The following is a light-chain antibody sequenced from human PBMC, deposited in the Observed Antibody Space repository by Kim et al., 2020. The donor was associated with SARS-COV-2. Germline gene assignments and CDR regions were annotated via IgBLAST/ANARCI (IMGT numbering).Light chain of an antibody. Sequence: GQSVNISCTGASSDVGGYNFVTWYQQHPGRAPKVIIYDVSKRPSGVPDRFSGSKSGNTASLTISGLQAEDEADYHCCSYAGVSTLVFGGGTQLTVL. CDR3: CSYAGVSTLV. CDR2: DVS. V-gene: IGLV2-11*03. J-gene: IGLJ2*01. CDR1: SSDVGGYNF.